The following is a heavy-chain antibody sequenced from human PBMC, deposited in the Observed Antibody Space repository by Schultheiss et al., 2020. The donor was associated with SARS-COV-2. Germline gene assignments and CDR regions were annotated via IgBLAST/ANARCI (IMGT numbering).Heavy chain of an antibody. CDR2: INHSGVT. Sequence: SETLSLTCTVSGGSISSYYWSWIRQPPGKGLEWIGEINHSGVTHYIPTLKSRVTISADTSKSQFSLRLISVTAADTAVYYCARDSKPDIVVVPAAGYYYYGMDVWGQGTTVTVSS. V-gene: IGHV4-59*12. CDR3: ARDSKPDIVVVPAAGYYYYGMDV. J-gene: IGHJ6*02. D-gene: IGHD2-2*01. CDR1: GGSISSYY.